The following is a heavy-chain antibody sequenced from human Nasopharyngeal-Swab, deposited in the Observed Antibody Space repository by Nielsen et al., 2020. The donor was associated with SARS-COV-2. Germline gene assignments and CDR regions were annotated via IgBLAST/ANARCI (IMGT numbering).Heavy chain of an antibody. CDR1: GFTFSDYY. V-gene: IGHV3-11*03. CDR3: ASGWSTVTGFGY. Sequence: GESLKISCAASGFTFSDYYMSWIRQAPGKGLEWVSYISSSSSYTNYADSVKGRFTISRDNAKNSLYLQMNSLRAEDTAVYYCASGWSTVTGFGYWGQGTLVIVSS. D-gene: IGHD4-17*01. CDR2: ISSSSSYT. J-gene: IGHJ4*02.